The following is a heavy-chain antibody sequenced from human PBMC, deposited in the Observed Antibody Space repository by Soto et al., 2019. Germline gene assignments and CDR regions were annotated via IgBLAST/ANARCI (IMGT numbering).Heavy chain of an antibody. CDR3: ARDPPPDYYYYYGMDV. V-gene: IGHV3-33*01. CDR2: IWNDGSNK. J-gene: IGHJ6*02. CDR1: GFTFSSYG. Sequence: QVQLVESGGGVVQPGRSLRLSCAASGFTFSSYGMHWVRQAPGKGLEWVAVIWNDGSNKYYADSVKGRFTISRDNSKNTLYLQMNSLRAEDTAVYYCARDPPPDYYYYYGMDVWGQGTTVTVSS.